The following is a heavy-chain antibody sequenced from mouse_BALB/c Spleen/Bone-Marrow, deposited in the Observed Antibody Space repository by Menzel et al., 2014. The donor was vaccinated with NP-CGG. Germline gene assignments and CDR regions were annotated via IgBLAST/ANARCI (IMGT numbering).Heavy chain of an antibody. CDR1: GFTFSSFG. V-gene: IGHV5-17*02. J-gene: IGHJ2*01. D-gene: IGHD4-1*01. CDR2: ISSGSSTI. Sequence: EVQLVESGGGLVQPGGSRKLSCAASGFTFSSFGMHWVRQAPEKGLEWVAYISSGSSTIFYADTVKGRFTVSRDNPKNPLFLQMTSLRSEDTAMYFCTRGGNWDDFDSWGQGTTLTVSS. CDR3: TRGGNWDDFDS.